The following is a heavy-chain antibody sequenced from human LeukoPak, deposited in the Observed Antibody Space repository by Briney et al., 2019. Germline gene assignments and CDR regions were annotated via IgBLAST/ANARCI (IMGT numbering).Heavy chain of an antibody. J-gene: IGHJ6*03. V-gene: IGHV1-46*01. CDR3: AREGPYSSLSLFEYYYYMDV. Sequence: GASVKVSCKASGYTFTSYYMHWVRQAPGQGLEWMGIINPSGGSTSYAQKFQGRVTMTRDMSTSTVYMELSSLRSEDTAVYYCAREGPYSSLSLFEYYYYMDVWGKGTTVTVSS. CDR1: GYTFTSYY. D-gene: IGHD6-6*01. CDR2: INPSGGST.